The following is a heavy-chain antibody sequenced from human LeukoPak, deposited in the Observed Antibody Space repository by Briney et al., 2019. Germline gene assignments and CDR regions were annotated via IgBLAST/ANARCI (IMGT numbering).Heavy chain of an antibody. CDR2: ISSSSSYI. CDR3: ARENDYGDYGWWYFDL. V-gene: IGHV3-21*01. CDR1: GFTFSSYS. Sequence: GGSLRLSCAASGFTFSSYSMNWVRQAPGKGLEWVSSISSSSSYIYYAGSVKGRFTISRDNAKNSLYLQMNSLRAEDTAVYYCARENDYGDYGWWYFDLWGRGTLVTVSS. J-gene: IGHJ2*01. D-gene: IGHD4-17*01.